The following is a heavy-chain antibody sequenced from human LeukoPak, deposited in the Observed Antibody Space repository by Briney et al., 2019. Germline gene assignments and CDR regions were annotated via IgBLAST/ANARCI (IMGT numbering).Heavy chain of an antibody. V-gene: IGHV1-8*01. CDR2: MNPNSGNT. D-gene: IGHD3-10*01. CDR3: ARGPKVRGGYYGMDV. Sequence: ASAKVSCKASGYTFTSYDINWVRQATGQGLEWMGWMNPNSGNTGYAQKFQGRVTVTRNTSISTAYMELSSLRSEDTAVYYCARGPKVRGGYYGMDVWGQGTTVTVSS. J-gene: IGHJ6*02. CDR1: GYTFTSYD.